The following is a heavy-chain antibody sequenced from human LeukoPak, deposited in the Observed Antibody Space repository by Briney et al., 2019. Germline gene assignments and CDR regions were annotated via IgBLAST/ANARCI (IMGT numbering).Heavy chain of an antibody. D-gene: IGHD3-22*01. Sequence: ASVKVSCKVSGYTLTELSMHWVRQAPGKGLEWMGGFDPEDGETIYAQKFQGRVTMTRDTSTSTVYMELSSLRSEDTAVYYCARGYYYDSSGYYPYFDYWGQGTLVTVSS. V-gene: IGHV1-24*01. CDR1: GYTLTELS. J-gene: IGHJ4*02. CDR3: ARGYYYDSSGYYPYFDY. CDR2: FDPEDGET.